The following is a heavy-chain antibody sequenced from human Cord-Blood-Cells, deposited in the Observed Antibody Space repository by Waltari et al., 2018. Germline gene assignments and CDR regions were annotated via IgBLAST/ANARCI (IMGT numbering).Heavy chain of an antibody. CDR1: GGYFSGYY. CDR3: ARVHCSGGSCYLLTGYFDL. Sequence: QLQLQQWGAGLLKPSETLSLTCSVYGGYFSGYYWSWIRQPPGEWLELVGEIKQSGSTNYNASLKSRVTISVDASKNQCSLKLSSVTAADTAVYDCARVHCSGGSCYLLTGYFDLWGRGTLVTVSS. CDR2: IKQSGST. D-gene: IGHD2-15*01. J-gene: IGHJ2*01. V-gene: IGHV4-34*01.